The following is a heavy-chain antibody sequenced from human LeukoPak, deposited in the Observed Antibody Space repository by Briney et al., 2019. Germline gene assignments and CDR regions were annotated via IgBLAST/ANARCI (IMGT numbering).Heavy chain of an antibody. V-gene: IGHV3-23*01. CDR2: ISGSSGRT. J-gene: IGHJ6*02. Sequence: GGSLRLSCAASGFTFSSHGMHWVRQAPGKGLEWVSAISGSSGRTYYADSVKGRFTISRDNSKNTLYLQMNSLRAEDMAVYYCAKGPLDYYYGMDVWGQGTTVTVSS. CDR1: GFTFSSHG. CDR3: AKGPLDYYYGMDV.